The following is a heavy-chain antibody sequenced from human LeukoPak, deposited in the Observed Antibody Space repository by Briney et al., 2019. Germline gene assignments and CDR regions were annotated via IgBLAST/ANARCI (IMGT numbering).Heavy chain of an antibody. CDR3: ARWNTAMVTGPDAFDI. CDR2: IYYSGST. Sequence: PSETLSLTCTVSGGSISSYYWSWIRQPPGKGLEWIGYIYYSGSTNYNPSLKSRVTISVDTSKNQFSLKLSSVTAADTAVYYCARWNTAMVTGPDAFDIWGQGTMVTVSS. D-gene: IGHD5-18*01. J-gene: IGHJ3*02. CDR1: GGSISSYY. V-gene: IGHV4-59*01.